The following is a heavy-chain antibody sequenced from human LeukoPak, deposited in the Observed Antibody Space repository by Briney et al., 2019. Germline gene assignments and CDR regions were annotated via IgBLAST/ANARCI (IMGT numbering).Heavy chain of an antibody. CDR1: GGSISSSSYY. J-gene: IGHJ4*02. V-gene: IGHV4-39*01. D-gene: IGHD5-18*01. CDR2: IYYSGST. CDR3: ARQQLGVTAMDGIDY. Sequence: SETLSLTCTVSGGSISSSSYYWGWIRQPPGRGLEWIGSIYYSGSTYYNPSLKSRVTISVDTSKNQFSLKLSSVTAADTAVYYCARQQLGVTAMDGIDYWGLGTLVTVSS.